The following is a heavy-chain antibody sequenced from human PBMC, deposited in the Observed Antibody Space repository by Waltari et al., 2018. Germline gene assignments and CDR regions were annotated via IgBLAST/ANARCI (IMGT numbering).Heavy chain of an antibody. CDR1: GDSIGSYY. CDR2: ISTSGST. J-gene: IGHJ5*02. Sequence: QVQLQESGPGPVKPSETLSLTCSVSGDSIGSYYWSWIRQPAGKGLEWIGRISTSGSTNSNPPLKSRVTRSVDTSKNHFSLNLGSVTAADTAVYYCARGGRYCSGASCYSWFDPWGQGTLVTVSS. V-gene: IGHV4-4*07. CDR3: ARGGRYCSGASCYSWFDP. D-gene: IGHD2-15*01.